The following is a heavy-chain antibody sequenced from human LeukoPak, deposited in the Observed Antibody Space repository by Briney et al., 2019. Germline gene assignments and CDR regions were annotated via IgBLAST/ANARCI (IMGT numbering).Heavy chain of an antibody. V-gene: IGHV1-18*01. Sequence: ASVKDSCKASGYTFTSYGISWVRQAPGQGLEWMGWISAYNGNTNYAQKLQGRVTMTTDTSTSTAYMELRSLRSDDTAVYYCARGRLAYYYDSSGYYDFDYWGQGTLVTVSS. CDR3: ARGRLAYYYDSSGYYDFDY. CDR2: ISAYNGNT. D-gene: IGHD3-22*01. J-gene: IGHJ4*02. CDR1: GYTFTSYG.